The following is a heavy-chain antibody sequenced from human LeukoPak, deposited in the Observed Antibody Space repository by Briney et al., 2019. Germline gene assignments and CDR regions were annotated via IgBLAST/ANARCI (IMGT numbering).Heavy chain of an antibody. Sequence: QTGGSLRLSCAVSGFTSYSDYMSWVRQAPGRGLEWVASLKRDGSERTYVDSVKGRFSTSRDSAKDSLYLQMNGLGAEDTAVYYCATGRATNMYWGQGVLVTVSS. J-gene: IGHJ4*02. CDR2: LKRDGSER. CDR1: GFTSYSDY. D-gene: IGHD1-26*01. V-gene: IGHV3-7*01. CDR3: ATGRATNMY.